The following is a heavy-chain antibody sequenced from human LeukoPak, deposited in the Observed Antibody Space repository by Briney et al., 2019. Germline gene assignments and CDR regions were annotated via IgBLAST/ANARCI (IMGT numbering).Heavy chain of an antibody. D-gene: IGHD6-19*01. J-gene: IGHJ6*02. CDR3: ARVGQWLTPYYYYYGMDV. V-gene: IGHV3-53*01. CDR1: GFTVSSNY. Sequence: PGGSLRLSCAASGFTVSSNYMSWVRQAPGKGLEWVPVIYSGGSTYYADSVKGRFTISRDNSKNTLYLQMNSLRAEDTAVYYCARVGQWLTPYYYYYGMDVWGQGTTVTVSS. CDR2: IYSGGST.